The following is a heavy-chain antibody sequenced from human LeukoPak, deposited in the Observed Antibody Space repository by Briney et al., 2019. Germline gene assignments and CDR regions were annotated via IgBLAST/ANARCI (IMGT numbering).Heavy chain of an antibody. J-gene: IGHJ4*02. CDR3: AKTDCTSSSCYTIDY. CDR1: GFTFSSYA. D-gene: IGHD2-2*02. V-gene: IGHV3-23*01. CDR2: ISGSGGST. Sequence: GGSLRLSCAASGFTFSSYAMSWVRQAPGKGLEWVSAISGSGGSTYYADSVKSRFTISRDNSKNTLYLQMNSLRAEDTAVYYCAKTDCTSSSCYTIDYWGQGTLVTVSS.